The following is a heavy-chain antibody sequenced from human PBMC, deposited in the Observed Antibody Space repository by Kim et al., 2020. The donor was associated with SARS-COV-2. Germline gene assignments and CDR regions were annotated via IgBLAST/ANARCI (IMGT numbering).Heavy chain of an antibody. Sequence: GGSLRLSCAASGFMLGSYWMHWVRQAPGKGLEWVSRLNTDGSTTTYADAVEGRFTISRDNARKTVFLQMNNLRVDDTAVYYCSRARCTTTNSFPDLWG. V-gene: IGHV3-74*03. J-gene: IGHJ5*02. CDR1: GFMLGSYW. CDR2: LNTDGSTT. CDR3: SRARCTTTNSFPDL. D-gene: IGHD1-26*01.